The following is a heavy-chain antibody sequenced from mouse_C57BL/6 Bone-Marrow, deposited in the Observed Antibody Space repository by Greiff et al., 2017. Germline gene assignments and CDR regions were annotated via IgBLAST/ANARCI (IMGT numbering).Heavy chain of an antibody. V-gene: IGHV10-1*01. CDR2: IRSKSNNYAT. Sequence: EVMLVESGGGLVQPKGSLKLSCAASGFSFNTYAMNWVRQAPGKGLEWVARIRSKSNNYATYYADSVKDRFTISRDDSESMLYLQMNNLKTEDTAMYYCVSVYYGNPRAMDYWGQGTSVTVSS. CDR1: GFSFNTYA. J-gene: IGHJ4*01. D-gene: IGHD2-1*01. CDR3: VSVYYGNPRAMDY.